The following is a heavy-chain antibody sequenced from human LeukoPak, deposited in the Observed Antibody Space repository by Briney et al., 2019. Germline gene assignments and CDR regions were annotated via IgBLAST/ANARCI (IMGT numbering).Heavy chain of an antibody. V-gene: IGHV4-59*01. CDR2: IYYSGST. J-gene: IGHJ4*02. CDR1: GGSINSYY. D-gene: IGHD1-1*01. CDR3: ARDRNWDGFDY. Sequence: PSETLSLTCTVSGGSINSYYWSWIRQPPGKGLEWIGYIYYSGSTNYNPSLKSRVTISVDTSKNQFSLKLTSVTAADTAVYYCARDRNWDGFDYWGQGTLVTVSS.